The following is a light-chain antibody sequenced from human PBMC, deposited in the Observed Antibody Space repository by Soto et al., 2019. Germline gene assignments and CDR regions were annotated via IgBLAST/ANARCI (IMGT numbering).Light chain of an antibody. CDR3: SSFTSSNTLVV. Sequence: QSVLTQPASVSGSPGQSITISCTGTSSDVGGYNYVSWYQQHPGKAPKLMIYEVTNRPSGVSNRFSGSKSGNTASLTISGRQAEDEADYYCSSFTSSNTLVVFGGGTKVTVL. CDR1: SSDVGGYNY. CDR2: EVT. J-gene: IGLJ2*01. V-gene: IGLV2-14*01.